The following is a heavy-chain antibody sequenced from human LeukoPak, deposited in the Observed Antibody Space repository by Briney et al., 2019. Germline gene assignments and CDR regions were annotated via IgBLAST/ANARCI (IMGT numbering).Heavy chain of an antibody. CDR1: GGSISSYY. J-gene: IGHJ4*02. Sequence: SETLSLTCTVSGGSISSYYWSWIRQPPGKGLERIGYIYYSGSTNYNPSLKSRVTISVDTSKNQFSLKLSSVTAADTAVYYCARDRGSSGWYEPDFDYWGQGTLVTVSS. V-gene: IGHV4-59*01. CDR2: IYYSGST. CDR3: ARDRGSSGWYEPDFDY. D-gene: IGHD6-19*01.